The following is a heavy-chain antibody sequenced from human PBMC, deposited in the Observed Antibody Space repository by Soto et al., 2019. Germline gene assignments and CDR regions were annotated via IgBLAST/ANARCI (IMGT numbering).Heavy chain of an antibody. CDR1: GFTFSSYE. J-gene: IGHJ3*02. V-gene: IGHV3-48*03. Sequence: PGGSLRLSCAASGFTFSSYEMDWVRQDPGKGLEWVAYISSSGYIVYADSVKGRFTISRDNADNSLYLQMNSLRAEDTAVYYCTKEKSVMYSGYDAFDIWGRGTMVTVSS. CDR2: ISSSGYI. CDR3: TKEKSVMYSGYDAFDI. D-gene: IGHD5-12*01.